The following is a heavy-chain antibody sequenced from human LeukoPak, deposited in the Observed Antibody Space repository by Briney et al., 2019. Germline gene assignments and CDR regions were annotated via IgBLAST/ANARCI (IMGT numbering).Heavy chain of an antibody. J-gene: IGHJ4*02. CDR2: ISSSSAFI. V-gene: IGHV3-21*01. CDR1: GFTFSSYN. CDR3: VSRSADYYFDY. D-gene: IGHD5/OR15-5a*01. Sequence: GSLRLSCVASGFTFSSYNMNWVRQAPGKGLEWVSSISSSSAFIYYADAVKGRFTISRDNAKNSLYLQMNSLRAEDTALYYCVSRSADYYFDYWGQGTLVTVSS.